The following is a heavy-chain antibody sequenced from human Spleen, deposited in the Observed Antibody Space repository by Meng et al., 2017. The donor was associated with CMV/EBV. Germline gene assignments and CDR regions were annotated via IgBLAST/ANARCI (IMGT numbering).Heavy chain of an antibody. CDR2: ISSSGSTI. D-gene: IGHD1-26*01. V-gene: IGHV3-11*01. CDR3: VREVSGSTYFDF. J-gene: IGHJ4*02. CDR1: GFTFSDYY. Sequence: GGSLRLSCAASGFTFSDYYMSWIRQAPGKGLEWVSYISSSGSTIYYADSVKGRFTISRDNAKYSLYLQMNSLKVEDTAVYYCVREVSGSTYFDFWGQGTLVTVSS.